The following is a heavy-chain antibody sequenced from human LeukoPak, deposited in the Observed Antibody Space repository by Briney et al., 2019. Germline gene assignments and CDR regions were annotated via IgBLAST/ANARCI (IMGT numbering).Heavy chain of an antibody. CDR3: ARDDGGIYMTTFDI. V-gene: IGHV3-7*01. J-gene: IGHJ3*02. CDR1: GFTFSSYW. Sequence: GGSLRLSCAASGFTFSSYWMSWVRQAPGEGLEWVANINQDASEKYYVDSVKGRFTISRDNAKNSLYLQMNSLRVEDTAVYYCARDDGGIYMTTFDIWGQGTMVTVSS. CDR2: INQDASEK. D-gene: IGHD1-26*01.